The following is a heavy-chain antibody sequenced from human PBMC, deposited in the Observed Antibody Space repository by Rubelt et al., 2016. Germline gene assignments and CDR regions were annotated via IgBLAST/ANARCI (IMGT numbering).Heavy chain of an antibody. D-gene: IGHD4-23*01. Sequence: SNYALSWVRQAPGKGLEWVSVISGSGDSTYYAVSVKGRFTISRDNSKNTLYIEMNSLRAEDTAVYYCAKGRSAVVTSGANYWGQGTLVTVSS. CDR2: ISGSGDST. V-gene: IGHV3-23*01. J-gene: IGHJ4*02. CDR1: SNYA. CDR3: AKGRSAVVTSGANY.